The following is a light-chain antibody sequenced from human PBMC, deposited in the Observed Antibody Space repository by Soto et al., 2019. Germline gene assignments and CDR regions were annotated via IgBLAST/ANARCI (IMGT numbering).Light chain of an antibody. CDR2: EVS. CDR1: SSDVGSYNL. Sequence: QSALTQPASVSGSPGQSITISCTGTSSDVGSYNLVSWYQQHPGKAPKLMIYEVSKRPSGVSNRFSGSKSGNTASLTISGLQAEDEADYYCCSYAGSSTSWVFGGGTKVPVL. J-gene: IGLJ3*02. V-gene: IGLV2-23*02. CDR3: CSYAGSSTSWV.